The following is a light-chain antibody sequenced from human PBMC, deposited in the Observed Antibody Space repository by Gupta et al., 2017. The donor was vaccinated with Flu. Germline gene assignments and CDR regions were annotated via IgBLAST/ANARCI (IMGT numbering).Light chain of an antibody. CDR3: AAWDTSRNSYV. CDR1: SSNVGRNT. CDR2: LNT. V-gene: IGLV1-44*01. Sequence: RVTISCSGSSSNVGRNTINWFQQLPGRAPKLLIYLNTERPSGVPDRFSGSKSGTSASLAIGGLQSEDEAEYYCAAWDTSRNSYVFGTGTKVTVL. J-gene: IGLJ1*01.